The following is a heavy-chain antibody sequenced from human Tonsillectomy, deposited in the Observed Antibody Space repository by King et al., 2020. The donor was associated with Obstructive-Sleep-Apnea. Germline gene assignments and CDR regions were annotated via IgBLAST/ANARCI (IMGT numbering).Heavy chain of an antibody. D-gene: IGHD2-15*01. CDR3: ARGYCSGGSCYSGLGAFAFDP. Sequence: QLVQSGAEVKKPGSSVKVSCKASGGTFSSYAISWVRQAPGQGLEWMGRIIPILGIANYAQKFQGRVTITADKSTSTAYMELSSLRSEDTAVYYCARGYCSGGSCYSGLGAFAFDPWGQGTLVTVSS. CDR2: IIPILGIA. CDR1: GGTFSSYA. V-gene: IGHV1-69*09. J-gene: IGHJ5*02.